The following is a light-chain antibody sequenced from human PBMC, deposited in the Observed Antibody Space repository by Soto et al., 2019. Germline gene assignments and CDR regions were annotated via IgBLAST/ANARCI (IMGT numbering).Light chain of an antibody. V-gene: IGLV2-11*01. CDR2: NVT. Sequence: QSALTQPRSVSGSPGQSVTISCTGTSSDVGGYNYVSWYQQHPGKAPKLIIYNVTKRPSGVPDRFSGSKSSTTASLTISGLQAEDEADYYCCSFAGTYVFGGGTKVTVL. CDR3: CSFAGTYV. J-gene: IGLJ2*01. CDR1: SSDVGGYNY.